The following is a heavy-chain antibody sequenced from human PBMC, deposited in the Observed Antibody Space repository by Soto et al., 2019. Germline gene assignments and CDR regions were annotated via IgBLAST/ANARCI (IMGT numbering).Heavy chain of an antibody. D-gene: IGHD4-17*01. Sequence: EVQLVESGGGLVQPGGSLRLSCAASGFTFSSYDMHWVRQATGKGLEWVSAIGTAGDTYYPGSVKGRFTISRENAKNSLYLPMNSLRAGDTAVYYCARGVPTVTNWIYWGQGTLVTVSS. CDR2: IGTAGDT. J-gene: IGHJ4*02. CDR3: ARGVPTVTNWIY. CDR1: GFTFSSYD. V-gene: IGHV3-13*01.